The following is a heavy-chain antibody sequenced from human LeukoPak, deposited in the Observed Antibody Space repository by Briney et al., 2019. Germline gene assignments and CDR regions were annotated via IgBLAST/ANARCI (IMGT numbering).Heavy chain of an antibody. V-gene: IGHV4-34*01. J-gene: IGHJ4*02. Sequence: SETLSLTCAVYGGSFSGYYWSWIRQPPGKGLEWIGEINHSGSTNYNPSLKSRVTISVDTSKNQFSLKLSSVTAADTAVYYCAGETVSGSYRWGQGTLVTVSS. D-gene: IGHD1-26*01. CDR3: AGETVSGSYR. CDR2: INHSGST. CDR1: GGSFSGYY.